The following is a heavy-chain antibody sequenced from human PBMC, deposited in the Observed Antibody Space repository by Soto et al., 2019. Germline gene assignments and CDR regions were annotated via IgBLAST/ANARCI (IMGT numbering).Heavy chain of an antibody. CDR2: ISGSGGST. J-gene: IGHJ4*02. V-gene: IGHV3-23*01. CDR3: ATSPIVVVPAAMKGNDY. D-gene: IGHD2-2*01. Sequence: EVQLLESGGGLVQPGGSLRLSCAASGFTFSSYAMSWVRQAPGKWLECVSAISGSGGSTYYADSVKGRFTISRDNSKNTLYLQMNSMRAEETAVYYCATSPIVVVPAAMKGNDYWGQGTLVTVSS. CDR1: GFTFSSYA.